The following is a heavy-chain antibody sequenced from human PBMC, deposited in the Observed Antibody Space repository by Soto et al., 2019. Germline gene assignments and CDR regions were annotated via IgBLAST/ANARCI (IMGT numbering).Heavy chain of an antibody. CDR1: GLTFSSSA. Sequence: GGSLRLSCAASGLTFSSSAMNWVRQAPGKGLEWVSIISDSGGRTHYADSVKGRFTISRDNSKNTLYLQMSSLRAEDTALYYCARDQPYTAEDYWGQGTLVTVSS. J-gene: IGHJ4*02. D-gene: IGHD3-16*01. V-gene: IGHV3-23*01. CDR3: ARDQPYTAEDY. CDR2: ISDSGGRT.